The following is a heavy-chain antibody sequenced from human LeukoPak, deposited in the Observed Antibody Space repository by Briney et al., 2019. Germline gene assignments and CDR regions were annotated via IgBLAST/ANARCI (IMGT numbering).Heavy chain of an antibody. J-gene: IGHJ4*02. D-gene: IGHD3-16*02. CDR3: VRRNYDYVWGSYRDFDY. CDR1: GYTFTSYD. Sequence: GESLKISCKGSGYTFTSYDINWVRQATGQGLEWMGWMNPNSGNTGYAQKFQGRVTMTRNTSISTAYMELSSLRSEDTAVYYCVRRNYDYVWGSYRDFDYWGQGTLVTVSS. CDR2: MNPNSGNT. V-gene: IGHV1-8*01.